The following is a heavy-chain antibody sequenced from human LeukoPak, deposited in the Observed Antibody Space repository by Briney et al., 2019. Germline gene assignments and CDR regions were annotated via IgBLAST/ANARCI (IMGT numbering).Heavy chain of an antibody. CDR3: VKDDFYDATEA. D-gene: IGHD3-22*01. CDR2: IRYDGSNQ. J-gene: IGHJ5*02. CDR1: GFTFSTFG. V-gene: IGHV3-30*02. Sequence: GSLRLSCAASGFTFSTFGMHWVRQAPGKGLEWVAFIRYDGSNQYYEDSVKGRFTISRDNSKNKLYLEMSRLRPDDSALYSCVKDDFYDATEAWGRGTLVTVSS.